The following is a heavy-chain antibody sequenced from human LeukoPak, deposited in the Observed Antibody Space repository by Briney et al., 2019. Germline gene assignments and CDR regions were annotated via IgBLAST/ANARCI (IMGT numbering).Heavy chain of an antibody. CDR2: ITGSGGST. CDR1: GFTFSNYG. Sequence: GGALRLSCAASGFTFSNYGLSWVRQAPGEGLEWVSGITGSGGSTYYADSVKGRFTISRDNSKNTLYLQMNSLRAEDTAVYYCARPLGSWSYYKIEWAFDIWGQGTMVTVSS. CDR3: ARPLGSWSYYKIEWAFDI. J-gene: IGHJ3*02. D-gene: IGHD3-10*01. V-gene: IGHV3-23*01.